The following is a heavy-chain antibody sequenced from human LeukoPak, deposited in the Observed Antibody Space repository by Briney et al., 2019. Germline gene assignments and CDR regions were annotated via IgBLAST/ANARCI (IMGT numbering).Heavy chain of an antibody. CDR1: GYTFTGYY. V-gene: IGHV1-2*02. D-gene: IGHD3-10*01. CDR2: INPNSGGT. CDR3: ARKVTLKMVWFGELLVENYFDY. Sequence: VASVKVSCKASGYTFTGYYMHWVRQAPGQGLEWMGWINPNSGGTNYAQKFQGRVTMTRDTSISTAYMELSRLRSDDTAVYYCARKVTLKMVWFGELLVENYFDYWGQGTLVTVSS. J-gene: IGHJ4*02.